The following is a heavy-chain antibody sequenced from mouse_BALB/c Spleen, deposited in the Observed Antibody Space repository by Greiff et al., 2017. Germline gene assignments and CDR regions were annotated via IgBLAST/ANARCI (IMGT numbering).Heavy chain of an antibody. J-gene: IGHJ2*01. CDR3: ARSTRDRGFDY. D-gene: IGHD3-3*01. Sequence: EVQGVESGGGLVQPGGSRKLSCAASGFTFSSFGMHWVRQAPEKGLEWVAYISSGSSTIYYADTVKGRFTISRDNPKNTLFLQMTSLRSEDTAMYYCARSTRDRGFDYWGQGTTLTVSS. CDR1: GFTFSSFG. CDR2: ISSGSSTI. V-gene: IGHV5-17*02.